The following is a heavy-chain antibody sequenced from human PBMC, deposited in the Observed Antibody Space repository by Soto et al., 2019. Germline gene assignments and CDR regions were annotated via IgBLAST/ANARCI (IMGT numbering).Heavy chain of an antibody. CDR3: ARRGTGYTYDY. J-gene: IGHJ4*02. V-gene: IGHV5-51*01. CDR1: GYSFPGFW. CDR2: IFPADSDT. Sequence: PGESLKVSCGASGYSFPGFWIGWVREIPGKGLEWMGIIFPADSDTRYSPSFQGQVTISGDKSISTAYLQWSSLKASDTAMYYWARRGTGYTYDYCGQGTIVTVSS. D-gene: IGHD5-12*01.